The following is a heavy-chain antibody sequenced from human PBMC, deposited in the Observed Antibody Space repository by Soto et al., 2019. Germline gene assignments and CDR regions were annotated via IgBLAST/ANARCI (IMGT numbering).Heavy chain of an antibody. D-gene: IGHD4-17*01. CDR2: ITTYSTSI. J-gene: IGHJ3*02. V-gene: IGHV3-21*01. Sequence: EVQLEDSGGGLVTPGGSLRLSCAASGFTFSSYSMNWVRQAPGEGLEWVSSITTYSTSIYYADSVKGRFTISRDNAKNSLFLQMTSLRAEDTAVYYCARGYGDYIPDAFNIWGQGTMVTVSS. CDR1: GFTFSSYS. CDR3: ARGYGDYIPDAFNI.